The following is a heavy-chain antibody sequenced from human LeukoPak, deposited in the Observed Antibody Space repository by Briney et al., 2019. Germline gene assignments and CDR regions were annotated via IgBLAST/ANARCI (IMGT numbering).Heavy chain of an antibody. Sequence: GGSLGLSCAASGFTFSSYSMNWVRQAPGKGLEWVSSISSSSSYIYYADSVKGRFTISRDNAKNSLYLQMNSLRAEDTAVYYCASLRIGYSSSWDAFDIWGQGTMVTVSS. V-gene: IGHV3-21*01. CDR1: GFTFSSYS. J-gene: IGHJ3*02. CDR2: ISSSSSYI. CDR3: ASLRIGYSSSWDAFDI. D-gene: IGHD6-13*01.